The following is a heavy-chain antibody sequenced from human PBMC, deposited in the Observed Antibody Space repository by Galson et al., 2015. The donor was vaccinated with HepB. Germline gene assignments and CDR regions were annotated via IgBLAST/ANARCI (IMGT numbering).Heavy chain of an antibody. CDR1: GGSISSYY. V-gene: IGHV4-59*01. CDR2: IYYSGST. D-gene: IGHD3-10*01. J-gene: IGHJ4*02. CDR3: ARRTRTYYGSGPLDY. Sequence: SETLSLTCTVSGGSISSYYWSWIRQPPGKGLEWIGYIYYSGSTNYNPSLKSRVTISVDTSKNQFSLKLSSVTAADTAVYYCARRTRTYYGSGPLDYWGQGTLVTVSS.